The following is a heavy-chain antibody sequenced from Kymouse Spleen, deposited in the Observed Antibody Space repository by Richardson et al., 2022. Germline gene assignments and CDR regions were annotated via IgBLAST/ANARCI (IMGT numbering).Heavy chain of an antibody. CDR1: GFTFDDYA. J-gene: IGHJ6*02. CDR3: AKDMALSTVVTRGDYYYGMDV. D-gene: IGHD4-23*01. CDR2: ISWNSGSI. Sequence: EVQLVESGGGLVQPGRSLRLSCAASGFTFDDYAMHWVRQAPGKGLEWVSGISWNSGSIGYADSVKGRFTISRDNAKNSLYLQMNSLRAEDTALYYCAKDMALSTVVTRGDYYYGMDVWGQGTTVTVSS. V-gene: IGHV3-9*01.